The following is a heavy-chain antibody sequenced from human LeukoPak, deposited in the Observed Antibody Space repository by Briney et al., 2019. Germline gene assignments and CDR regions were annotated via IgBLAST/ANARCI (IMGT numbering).Heavy chain of an antibody. J-gene: IGHJ4*02. CDR3: AKDIVVVVAALDY. Sequence: GGSLRLSCAASGFTFSSSWIHWVRQVPGKGLEWVSAISGSGGSTYYADSVKGRFTISRDNSKNTLYLQMNSLRAEDTAVYYCAKDIVVVVAALDYWGQGTLVTVSS. CDR1: GFTFSSSW. V-gene: IGHV3-23*01. D-gene: IGHD2-15*01. CDR2: ISGSGGST.